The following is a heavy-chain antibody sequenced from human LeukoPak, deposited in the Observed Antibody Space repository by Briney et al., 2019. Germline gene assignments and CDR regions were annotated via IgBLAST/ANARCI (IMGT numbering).Heavy chain of an antibody. V-gene: IGHV4-34*01. CDR2: INHSGST. Sequence: SETLSLTCAVYGGSFSGYYWSWIRQPPGKGLEWIGEINHSGSTNYNPSLKSRVTISVDTSKNQFSLKLSSVTAADTAVYYCARSGFQLLWGYYYYYMDVWGKGTTVTVSS. D-gene: IGHD2-2*01. J-gene: IGHJ6*03. CDR3: ARSGFQLLWGYYYYYMDV. CDR1: GGSFSGYY.